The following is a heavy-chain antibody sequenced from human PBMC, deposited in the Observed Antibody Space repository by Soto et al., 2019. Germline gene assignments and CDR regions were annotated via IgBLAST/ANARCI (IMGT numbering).Heavy chain of an antibody. CDR1: GGTFSSYA. Sequence: QVQLVQSGAEVKKPGSSVKVSCKASGGTFSSYAISWVRQAPGQGLEWMGGIIPIFGTANYAQKFHGRVTITADESTSTAYMELSSLRSEDTAVYYCARGVGFIAVAGTSWFDPWGQGTLVTVSS. V-gene: IGHV1-69*01. CDR3: ARGVGFIAVAGTSWFDP. J-gene: IGHJ5*02. D-gene: IGHD6-19*01. CDR2: IIPIFGTA.